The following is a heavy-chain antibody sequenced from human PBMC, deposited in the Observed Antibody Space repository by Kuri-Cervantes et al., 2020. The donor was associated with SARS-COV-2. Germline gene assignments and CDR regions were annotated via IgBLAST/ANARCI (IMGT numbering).Heavy chain of an antibody. CDR2: IYHSGST. Sequence: GSLRLSCAASGFTVSSNYMSWIRQPPGKGLEWIGSIYHSGSTYYNPSLKSRVTISVDTSKNQFSLKLSSVTAADTAVYYCARAGIGAVAGNFDYWGQGTLVTVSS. CDR3: ARAGIGAVAGNFDY. CDR1: GFTVSSNY. V-gene: IGHV4-38-2*01. J-gene: IGHJ4*02. D-gene: IGHD6-19*01.